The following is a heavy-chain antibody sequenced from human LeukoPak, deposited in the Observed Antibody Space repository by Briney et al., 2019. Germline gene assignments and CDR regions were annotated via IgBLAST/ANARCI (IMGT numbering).Heavy chain of an antibody. V-gene: IGHV3-13*01. CDR2: IGTAGDT. CDR1: GFTFSSYD. CDR3: ARGLPHYDILTGYYGGLGPGDY. Sequence: GGSLRLSCAASGFTFSSYDMHWVRQATGKGLEWVSAIGTAGDTYYPGSVKGRFTISRENAKNSLYLQMNSLRAGDTAVYYCARGLPHYDILTGYYGGLGPGDYWGQGTLVTVSS. J-gene: IGHJ4*02. D-gene: IGHD3-9*01.